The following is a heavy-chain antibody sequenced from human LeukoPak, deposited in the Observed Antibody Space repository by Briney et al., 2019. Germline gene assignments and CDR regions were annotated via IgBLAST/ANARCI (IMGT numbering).Heavy chain of an antibody. CDR1: GGSITTSSYY. CDR2: IYYSGST. D-gene: IGHD2/OR15-2a*01. V-gene: IGHV4-39*01. Sequence: KPSETLSLTCTFSGGSITTSSYYWGWIRQPPGKGLEWIGIIYYSGSTYYNPSLKGRVTISVDTSKNQFSLTLSSVTPADTAVYYCPRAFRARYFDLWGRGTLVTVSS. CDR3: PRAFRARYFDL. J-gene: IGHJ2*01.